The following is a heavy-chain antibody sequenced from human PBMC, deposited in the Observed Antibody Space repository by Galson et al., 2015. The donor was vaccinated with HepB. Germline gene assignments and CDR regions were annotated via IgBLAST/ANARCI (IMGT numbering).Heavy chain of an antibody. J-gene: IGHJ4*02. Sequence: QSGAEVTRPGESLKISCQGSGYSFDYYWIAWVRQMPGKGLEWMGIIYPGESETRFGPSFQGQVSFSVDRSTSTAYLHWNSLKASDTAIYYCARLVDGYKDYWGQGTLVTGSS. CDR1: GYSFDYYW. D-gene: IGHD5-24*01. CDR2: IYPGESET. V-gene: IGHV5-51*01. CDR3: ARLVDGYKDY.